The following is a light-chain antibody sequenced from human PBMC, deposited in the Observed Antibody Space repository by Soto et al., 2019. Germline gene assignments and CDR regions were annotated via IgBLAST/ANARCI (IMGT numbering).Light chain of an antibody. CDR2: AAS. CDR1: QSVRSN. CDR3: QQYNNWPPYT. Sequence: EIVMTQSPATLSVSPGERATLSCRASQSVRSNLAWFQQKPGQAPRLLIYAASTRATGIPARFSGSGSGTEFTLTISSLQSEDVAVYYCQQYNNWPPYTFGQGTKLEIK. J-gene: IGKJ2*01. V-gene: IGKV3-15*01.